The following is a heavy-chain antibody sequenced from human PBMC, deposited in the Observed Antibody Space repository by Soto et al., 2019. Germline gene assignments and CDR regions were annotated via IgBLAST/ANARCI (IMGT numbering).Heavy chain of an antibody. CDR2: ISCRGGST. D-gene: IGHD1-20*01. CDR1: GFTFSSYA. J-gene: IGHJ6*03. Sequence: EVQLLESGGGLVQPGGSLRLSCAASGFTFSSYAMSWVRQAPGKGLEWASAISCRGGSTYYADPVKGRFTIARNNSNNTLYLRMNSLRAEDTAVYYCAKDLGGYNCNRFYDYMDVWGKGTTVTVSS. V-gene: IGHV3-23*01. CDR3: AKDLGGYNCNRFYDYMDV.